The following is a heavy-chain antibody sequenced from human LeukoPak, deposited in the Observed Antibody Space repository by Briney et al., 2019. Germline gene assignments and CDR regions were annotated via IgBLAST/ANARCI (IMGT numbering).Heavy chain of an antibody. J-gene: IGHJ4*02. CDR2: ISSSSSTI. V-gene: IGHV3-48*01. CDR1: GFTFSSYS. CDR3: ARDHDSSSCPYFNY. Sequence: GGSLRLSCAASGFTFSSYSMNWVRQAPGKGLEWVSYISSSSSTIYYADSVKGRFTISRDNAKNSLYLQMNSLRAEDTAVYYCARDHDSSSCPYFNYWGQGTLVTVSS. D-gene: IGHD6-13*01.